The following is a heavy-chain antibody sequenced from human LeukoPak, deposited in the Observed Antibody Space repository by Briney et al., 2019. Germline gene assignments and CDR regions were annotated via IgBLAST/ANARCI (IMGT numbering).Heavy chain of an antibody. J-gene: IGHJ4*02. Sequence: QPGGSLRLSCAASAFTFSNYWMSWVRQAPGKGLEWVADINLDGSEKYYVDSVKGRFTISRDNAKNSLNLHMNSLRAEDTAVYYCAREGTRGLFDSWGQGTLVTVSS. V-gene: IGHV3-7*01. CDR3: AREGTRGLFDS. CDR2: INLDGSEK. D-gene: IGHD1/OR15-1a*01. CDR1: AFTFSNYW.